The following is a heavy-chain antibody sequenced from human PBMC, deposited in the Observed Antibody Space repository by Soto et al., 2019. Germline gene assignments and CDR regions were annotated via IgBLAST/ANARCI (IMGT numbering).Heavy chain of an antibody. V-gene: IGHV4-39*01. J-gene: IGHJ4*02. CDR3: ARHVSRLADYLLDY. D-gene: IGHD4-17*01. CDR2: IYYSGTT. Sequence: QLQLQESGPGLVKPSETLSLTCSVSGGSISRSLSYWGWIRQPPGKGRKWIGSIYYSGTTYYKPSIESRVTISLDTSKNQFSLKLTSVTAADTAVYYCARHVSRLADYLLDYWGQGTLVPVSS. CDR1: GGSISRSLSY.